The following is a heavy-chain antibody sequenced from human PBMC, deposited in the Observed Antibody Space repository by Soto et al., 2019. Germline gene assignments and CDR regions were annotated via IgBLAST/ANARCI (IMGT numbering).Heavy chain of an antibody. Sequence: HPGGSLRLSCAASGFTFSSYGMHWVRQAPGKGLEWVAVISYDGSNKYYADSVKGRFTISRDNSKNTLYLQMNSLRAEDTAVYYCAKMLLWDSSSWYVGYYYYGMDVWGQGTTVTVSS. CDR3: AKMLLWDSSSWYVGYYYYGMDV. CDR2: ISYDGSNK. J-gene: IGHJ6*02. V-gene: IGHV3-30*18. D-gene: IGHD6-13*01. CDR1: GFTFSSYG.